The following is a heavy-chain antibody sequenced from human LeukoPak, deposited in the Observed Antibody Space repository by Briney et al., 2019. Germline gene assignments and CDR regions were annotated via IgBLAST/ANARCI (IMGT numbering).Heavy chain of an antibody. Sequence: SVKVPCKASGGTFSSYAISWVRQAPGQGLEWMGGIIPIFGTANYAQKFQGRVTITADESTSTAYMELSSLRSEDTAVYYCARSWGAFMTTVTTARRGWFDPWGQGTLVTVSS. J-gene: IGHJ5*02. D-gene: IGHD4-17*01. CDR1: GGTFSSYA. CDR3: ARSWGAFMTTVTTARRGWFDP. CDR2: IIPIFGTA. V-gene: IGHV1-69*13.